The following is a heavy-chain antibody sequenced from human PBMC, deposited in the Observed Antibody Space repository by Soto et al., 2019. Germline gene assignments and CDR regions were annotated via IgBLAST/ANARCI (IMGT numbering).Heavy chain of an antibody. J-gene: IGHJ6*02. CDR3: ARDSDGGYSYGYYYYYGMDV. CDR1: GFTFSSYG. Sequence: GGSLRLSCAASGFTFSSYGMHWVRQAPGKGLEWVAVIWYDGSNKYYADSVKGRFTISRDNSKNTLYLQMNSLRAEDTAVYYCARDSDGGYSYGYYYYYGMDVWGQGTTVTVSS. CDR2: IWYDGSNK. D-gene: IGHD5-18*01. V-gene: IGHV3-33*01.